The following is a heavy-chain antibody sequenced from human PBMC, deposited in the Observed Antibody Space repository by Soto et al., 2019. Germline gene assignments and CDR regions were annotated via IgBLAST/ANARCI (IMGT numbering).Heavy chain of an antibody. Sequence: SVKVSCKASGSTFSSYAISWVRQAPGQGLEWMGGIIPIFGTANYAQKFQGRVTITADESTSTAYMELSSLRSEDTAVYYCARDSSRITIFGVATDNFDYWSRGTLVTVSS. D-gene: IGHD3-3*01. V-gene: IGHV1-69*13. J-gene: IGHJ4*02. CDR1: GSTFSSYA. CDR2: IIPIFGTA. CDR3: ARDSSRITIFGVATDNFDY.